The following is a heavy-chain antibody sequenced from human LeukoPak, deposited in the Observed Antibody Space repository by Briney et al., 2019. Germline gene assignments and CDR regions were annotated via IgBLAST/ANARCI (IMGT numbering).Heavy chain of an antibody. CDR3: AKNCGGYCSYYFYYYMDV. CDR1: GFTFSAYG. J-gene: IGHJ6*03. D-gene: IGHD2-21*01. CDR2: VRSDGSNT. Sequence: GGSLRLSCAASGFTFSAYGMHWVRQAPGKGLEWVAFVRSDGSNTYYADSVRGRFTLTRDISKNTLYLQMNSLRVEDTAVYYCAKNCGGYCSYYFYYYMDVWGKGTTVTVSS. V-gene: IGHV3-30*02.